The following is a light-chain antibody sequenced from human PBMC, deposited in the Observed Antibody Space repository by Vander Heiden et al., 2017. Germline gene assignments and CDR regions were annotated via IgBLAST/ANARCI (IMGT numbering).Light chain of an antibody. Sequence: SYVLTQPPSVSVTPGQTPRIPCGGNYIGDKRLHWFQLRPGQAPVLVVYGSDRPSGIPERFSGSNSGNTATLTVTRVEAGDEADYYWQVWDGISAHPSWVFGGGTKLTVL. CDR3: QVWDGISAHPSWV. CDR1: YIGDKR. CDR2: GS. J-gene: IGLJ3*02. V-gene: IGLV3-21*02.